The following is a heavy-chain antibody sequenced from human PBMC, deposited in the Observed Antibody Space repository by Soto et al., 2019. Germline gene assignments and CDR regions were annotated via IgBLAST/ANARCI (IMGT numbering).Heavy chain of an antibody. CDR3: VSVNGYFES. D-gene: IGHD2-8*01. J-gene: IGHJ4*02. V-gene: IGHV3-48*03. CDR1: GFTFSTYE. Sequence: PXGSLRLSCAASGFTFSTYEMNWVRQAPGKWLQWVSYINRSGDTKHYADSAKGRFTISRDNAKNSLYLQMNSLRAEDTALYYCVSVNGYFESWGQGTLVNVSS. CDR2: INRSGDTK.